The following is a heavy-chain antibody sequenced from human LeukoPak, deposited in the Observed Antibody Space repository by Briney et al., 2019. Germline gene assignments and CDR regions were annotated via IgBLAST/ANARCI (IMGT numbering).Heavy chain of an antibody. Sequence: SETLSLTCTVSGGSISSGSYYWSWIRQPAGKGLEWIGRIYTSGSTNYNPSLKSRVTISVDTSKNQFSLKLSSVTAADTAVYYCARGGLHDYYMDVWGKGTTVTVSS. V-gene: IGHV4-61*02. CDR2: IYTSGST. CDR3: ARGGLHDYYMDV. D-gene: IGHD2-21*02. J-gene: IGHJ6*03. CDR1: GGSISSGSYY.